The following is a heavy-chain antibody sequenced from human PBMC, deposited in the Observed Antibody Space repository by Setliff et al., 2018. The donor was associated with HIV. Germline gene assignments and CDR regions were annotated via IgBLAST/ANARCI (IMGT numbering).Heavy chain of an antibody. CDR3: AKVQQPFYFDSGGEGFDY. V-gene: IGHV3-21*04. Sequence: AGGSLRLSCAASGFTFRNYNFNWVRQAPGRGLEWVSSISIGSGAAIYYAESVQGRFTVSRDNSKNSLYLQMNGLRAEDTAIYFCAKVQQPFYFDSGGEGFDYWGQGTLVTVSS. J-gene: IGHJ4*02. CDR2: ISIGSGAAI. D-gene: IGHD3-22*01. CDR1: GFTFRNYN.